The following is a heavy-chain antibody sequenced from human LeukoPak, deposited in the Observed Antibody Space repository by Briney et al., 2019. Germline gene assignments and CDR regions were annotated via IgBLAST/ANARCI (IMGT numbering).Heavy chain of an antibody. Sequence: GASVKVSCKASGYTFTIYGIGWLRQSPGQGLEWIGWISAYNGNTNYAQKLQGRVTMTTDTSTRTEYMQLRSLRSDDTAVYYCPRGKIFGVVSIDYWGQGPLVTVSS. CDR3: PRGKIFGVVSIDY. CDR2: ISAYNGNT. D-gene: IGHD3-3*01. CDR1: GYTFTIYG. V-gene: IGHV1-18*01. J-gene: IGHJ4*02.